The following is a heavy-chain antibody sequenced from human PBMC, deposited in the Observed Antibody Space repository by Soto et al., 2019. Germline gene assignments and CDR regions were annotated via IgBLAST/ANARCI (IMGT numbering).Heavy chain of an antibody. D-gene: IGHD6-25*01. V-gene: IGHV3-7*01. CDR3: VRAPPGAALLDY. J-gene: IGHJ4*02. CDR2: IRQDGGEI. CDR1: GFTFSTYW. Sequence: EVQLVESGGGLVQPGGSLRLSCAASGFTFSTYWMTWVRQAPGKGLEWVANIRQDGGEINYVDSVKGRFTISRDNAKNSLYLQMNSLRVEDTAVYYCVRAPPGAALLDYWGQGTLVTVSS.